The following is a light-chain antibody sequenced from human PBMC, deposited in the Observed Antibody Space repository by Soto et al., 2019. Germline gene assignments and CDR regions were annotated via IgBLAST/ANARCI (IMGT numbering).Light chain of an antibody. V-gene: IGKV3-20*01. Sequence: ENVLTQSPDTLSLSPGERATLSCRASQSVSSSYLAWYQQQPGQAPRLLIYNASSRATGIPDRFSGGGSGKDFALTISRLEPEDFAVYYCQQCGSSPWTFGRGTKVDIK. CDR2: NAS. CDR3: QQCGSSPWT. CDR1: QSVSSSY. J-gene: IGKJ1*01.